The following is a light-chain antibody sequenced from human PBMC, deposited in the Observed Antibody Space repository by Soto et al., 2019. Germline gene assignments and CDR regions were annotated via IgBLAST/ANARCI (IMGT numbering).Light chain of an antibody. CDR2: AAS. CDR1: QTVRNNY. V-gene: IGKV3-20*01. J-gene: IGKJ4*01. Sequence: DIVLTQSPGTLSLSPGERATLSCRASQTVRNNYLAWYTTKHGQAPRIIIYAASNRATGIPDRLSGGVSENDFTLTLRRLEPEDLAVDDGQQLGSYPLTLGGGTKVDIK. CDR3: QQLGSYPLT.